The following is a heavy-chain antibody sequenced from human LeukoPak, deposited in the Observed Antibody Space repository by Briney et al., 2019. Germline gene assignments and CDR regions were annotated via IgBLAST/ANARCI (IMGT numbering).Heavy chain of an antibody. CDR2: INHSGST. V-gene: IGHV4-34*01. D-gene: IGHD2-2*01. CDR3: AGAESADCSSTSCSSYYFDY. Sequence: SETLSLTCAVYGGSLSGYYWRWIRQPPGKGLEWIGEINHSGSTNYNPSLKSRVTISVDTSKNQFSLKLSSVAAADTAVYYCAGAESADCSSTSCSSYYFDYWAREPWSPSPQ. J-gene: IGHJ4*02. CDR1: GGSLSGYY.